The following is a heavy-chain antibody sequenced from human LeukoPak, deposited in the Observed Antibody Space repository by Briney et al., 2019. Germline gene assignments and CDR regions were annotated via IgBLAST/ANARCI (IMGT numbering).Heavy chain of an antibody. D-gene: IGHD3-22*01. CDR2: IIPIFGTA. CDR1: GGTFSSYA. J-gene: IGHJ4*02. CDR3: ARAYYYDSSAQSTPFDY. Sequence: SVKVSCKASGGTFSSYAISWVRQAPGQGLEWMGGIIPIFGTANYAQRFQGRVTITADESTSTAYMELSSLRSEDTAVYYCARAYYYDSSAQSTPFDYWGQGTLVTVSS. V-gene: IGHV1-69*01.